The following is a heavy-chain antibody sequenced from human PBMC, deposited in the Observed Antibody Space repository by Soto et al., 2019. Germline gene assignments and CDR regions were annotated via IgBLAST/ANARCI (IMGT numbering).Heavy chain of an antibody. D-gene: IGHD2-21*01. CDR2: MSYDGTTK. Sequence: QVQLVESGGGVVQPGRSLRLSCAASGFIFSNYVMYWVRQAPGKGLEWVAFMSYDGTTKYYADSVKGRFTISRDNSKNALYLQMNNLRPEDTGVYSCAREVLWSRYFDYWGQGTLVTVSS. V-gene: IGHV3-30-3*01. CDR1: GFIFSNYV. J-gene: IGHJ4*02. CDR3: AREVLWSRYFDY.